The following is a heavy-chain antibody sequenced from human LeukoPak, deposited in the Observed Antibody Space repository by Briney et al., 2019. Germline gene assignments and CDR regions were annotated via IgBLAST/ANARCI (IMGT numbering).Heavy chain of an antibody. D-gene: IGHD5-24*01. V-gene: IGHV1-18*04. Sequence: GASVKVSCKASGYTFTSYGISWVRQAPGQGPEWMGWISANKGNTNYAQKLQGRVTMTTDTSTSTAYMGLRSLRSDDTAVYYCARDNADGYNADYWGQGTLVTVSS. CDR1: GYTFTSYG. CDR2: ISANKGNT. CDR3: ARDNADGYNADY. J-gene: IGHJ4*02.